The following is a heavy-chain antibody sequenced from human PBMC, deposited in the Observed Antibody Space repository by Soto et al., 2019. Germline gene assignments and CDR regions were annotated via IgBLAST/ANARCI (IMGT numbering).Heavy chain of an antibody. J-gene: IGHJ6*02. Sequence: EVQLVESGGGLVQPGGSLRLSCAASGFTFSNYEMHWVRQVTGKGLEWVSGIGTAGDTKYVGSVKGRFTISRDNAKNSLYLQMNSLRAEDTAVYYCAGRRQVINDYCGVAHGGQGTTVIVSS. CDR2: IGTAGDT. V-gene: IGHV3-13*01. D-gene: IGHD2-21*01. CDR1: GFTFSNYE. CDR3: AGRRQVINDYCGVAH.